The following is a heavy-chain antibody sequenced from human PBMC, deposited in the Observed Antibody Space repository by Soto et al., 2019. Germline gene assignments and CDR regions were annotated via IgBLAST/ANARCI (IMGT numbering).Heavy chain of an antibody. Sequence: SETLSLTCAVSGGSISSSNWWSWVRQPPGKGLEWIGEIYHSGSTNYNPSLKSRATISVDKSKNQFSLKLSSVTAADTAVYYCARQQQLAYGMDVWGQGTTVTVSS. CDR2: IYHSGST. CDR1: GGSISSSNW. D-gene: IGHD6-13*01. CDR3: ARQQQLAYGMDV. V-gene: IGHV4-4*02. J-gene: IGHJ6*02.